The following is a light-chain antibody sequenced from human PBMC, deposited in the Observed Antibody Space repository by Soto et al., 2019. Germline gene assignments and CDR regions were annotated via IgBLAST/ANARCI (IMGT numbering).Light chain of an antibody. J-gene: IGKJ4*01. Sequence: DIQMTQSPSTLSGSVGDRVTITCRASQTISSWLAWYQHKPGKAPKLLMYDASILESGVPSRFSGSGSGTEFTLTISSLQSDDFATYYCQQYNSHSFGGGTKVDIK. CDR2: DAS. V-gene: IGKV1-5*01. CDR3: QQYNSHS. CDR1: QTISSW.